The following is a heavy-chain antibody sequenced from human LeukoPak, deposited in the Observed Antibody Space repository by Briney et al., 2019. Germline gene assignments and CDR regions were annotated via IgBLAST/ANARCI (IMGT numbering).Heavy chain of an antibody. CDR1: GFTFSSYG. CDR2: ISASGGRT. D-gene: IGHD3-10*02. J-gene: IGHJ6*04. CDR3: AELGITMIGGV. V-gene: IGHV3-23*01. Sequence: GGSLRLSCAASGFTFSSYGMNWVRQASGKGLEWVSGISASGGRTFYADSVKGRFTISRDNSKNTLYLQMNSLRAEDTAVYYCAELGITMIGGVWGKGTTVTISS.